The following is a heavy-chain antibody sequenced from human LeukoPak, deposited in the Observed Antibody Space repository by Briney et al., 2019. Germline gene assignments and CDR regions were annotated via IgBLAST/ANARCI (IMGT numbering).Heavy chain of an antibody. V-gene: IGHV3-21*04. CDR3: AKESSSSSSRYYYYYGMDV. J-gene: IGHJ6*02. Sequence: GGSLRLSCAASGFTFSIYTINWVRQAPGKGLEWVSSISSSGSYINYADSVKGRFTISRDNSKNTLYLQMNSLRAEDTAVYYCAKESSSSSSRYYYYYGMDVWGQGTTVTVSS. CDR1: GFTFSIYT. D-gene: IGHD6-6*01. CDR2: ISSSGSYI.